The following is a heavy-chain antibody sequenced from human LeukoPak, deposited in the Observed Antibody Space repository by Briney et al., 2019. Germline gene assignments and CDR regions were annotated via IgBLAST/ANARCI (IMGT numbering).Heavy chain of an antibody. D-gene: IGHD1-26*01. CDR2: ISGSSSST. V-gene: IGHV3-23*01. J-gene: IGHJ4*02. Sequence: GGSLRLSCAASGFTFSSYAMSWVRQAPGKGLEWVSHISGSSSSTYYADSVKGRFTISRDNSNNTLYLQMNSLRAEDTAVYYCAKFQRHFEWELSYFDYWGQGTLVTVSS. CDR1: GFTFSSYA. CDR3: AKFQRHFEWELSYFDY.